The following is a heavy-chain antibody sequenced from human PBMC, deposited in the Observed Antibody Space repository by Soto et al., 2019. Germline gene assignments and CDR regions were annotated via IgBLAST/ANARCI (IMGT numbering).Heavy chain of an antibody. D-gene: IGHD3-22*01. CDR3: AIDSVSGYYFDY. Sequence: QLQLQESGSGLVKPSQTLSLTCVVSGDSISSGGYSWNWIRQPPGKGLEWIGHTYHSGGTRYNPSLDSRVTISVDKSKNQFSLRLTSVTVADTAVYYCAIDSVSGYYFDYWGQGTLVTVSS. J-gene: IGHJ4*02. CDR2: TYHSGGT. CDR1: GDSISSGGYS. V-gene: IGHV4-30-2*01.